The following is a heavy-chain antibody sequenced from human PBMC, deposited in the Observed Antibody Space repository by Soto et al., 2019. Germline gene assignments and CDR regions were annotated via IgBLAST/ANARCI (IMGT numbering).Heavy chain of an antibody. D-gene: IGHD3-22*01. J-gene: IGHJ4*02. CDR2: IYYSGST. CDR1: GGSISSGGYY. V-gene: IGHV4-31*03. CDR3: ARESYYYDSSGRLFDY. Sequence: LSLTCTVSGGSISSGGYYWSWMRQHPGKGLEWIGYIYYSGSTYYNPSLKSRVTISVDTSKNQFSLKLSSVTAADTAVYYCARESYYYDSSGRLFDYWGQGTLVTVSS.